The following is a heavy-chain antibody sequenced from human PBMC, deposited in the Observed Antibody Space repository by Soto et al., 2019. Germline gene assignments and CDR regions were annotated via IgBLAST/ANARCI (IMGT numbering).Heavy chain of an antibody. CDR2: TYYRSKWYN. CDR1: GDSVSSVTAT. V-gene: IGHV6-1*01. D-gene: IGHD6-19*01. J-gene: IGHJ2*01. Sequence: QVQLQQSGPGLVKPSQTLSLMCDISGDSVSSVTATWSWIRQSPSRGLEWLGRTYYRSKWYNDYAMSVKGRIVITPDTSKNKVSLQLNSVTPEDTATYFCARDGSGFHWYFDVWGRGTLVTVSS. CDR3: ARDGSGFHWYFDV.